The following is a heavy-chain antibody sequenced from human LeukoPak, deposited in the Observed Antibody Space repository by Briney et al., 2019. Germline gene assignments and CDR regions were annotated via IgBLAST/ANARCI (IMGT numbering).Heavy chain of an antibody. CDR1: GFTFSSYE. V-gene: IGHV3-48*03. CDR3: ARSQYFDFY. CDR2: ISSSGSTI. J-gene: IGHJ4*02. D-gene: IGHD3-9*01. Sequence: GGSLRLSCAASGFTFSSYEMNWVRQAPGKGLEWVSYISSSGSTIYYADSVKGRFTISRDNAKNSLYLQMNSLRAEDTAVYYCARSQYFDFYWGQGTLVTVAS.